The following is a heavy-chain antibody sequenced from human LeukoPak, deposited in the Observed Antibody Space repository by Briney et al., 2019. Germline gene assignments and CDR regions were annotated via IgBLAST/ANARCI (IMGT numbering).Heavy chain of an antibody. CDR3: AKDVRRCNGGCT. Sequence: GGSLRLSCVASGFPFSSYRMTWVCQAPGKGLEWVSGISASGGDTYYEDSVKGRFTISRDNSRSTLSLQMNSLRVEDTAIYYCAKDVRRCNGGCTWGQGTLVTVSS. V-gene: IGHV3-23*01. CDR2: ISASGGDT. D-gene: IGHD2-8*01. CDR1: GFPFSSYR. J-gene: IGHJ5*02.